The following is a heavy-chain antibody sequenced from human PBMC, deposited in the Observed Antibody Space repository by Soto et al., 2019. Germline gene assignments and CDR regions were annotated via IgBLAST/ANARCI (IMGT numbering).Heavy chain of an antibody. V-gene: IGHV1-69*06. CDR1: GGTFSSYA. Sequence: GASVKVSCKASGGTFSSYAISWVRQAPGQGLEWMGGIIPIFGTANYAQKFQGRVTITADKSTSTAYMELSSLRSEDTAVYYCARGRVVGVAATPENYYYGMDVWGQGTTVTVSS. J-gene: IGHJ6*02. CDR3: ARGRVVGVAATPENYYYGMDV. CDR2: IIPIFGTA. D-gene: IGHD2-15*01.